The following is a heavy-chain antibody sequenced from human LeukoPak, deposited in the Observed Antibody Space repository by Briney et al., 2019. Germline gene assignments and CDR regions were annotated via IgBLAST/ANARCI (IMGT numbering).Heavy chain of an antibody. CDR1: GGSISTYY. D-gene: IGHD6-13*01. CDR2: IYYTGST. Sequence: SETLSLTCSVSGGSISTYYWTWIRQPPGKGLEWIGYIYYTGSTNYNPSLKSRATMSVDTSKSQLSLKMTSVTAADTAVYYCVRQQLVLSFDYWGQGTLVTVSS. J-gene: IGHJ4*02. CDR3: VRQQLVLSFDY. V-gene: IGHV4-59*08.